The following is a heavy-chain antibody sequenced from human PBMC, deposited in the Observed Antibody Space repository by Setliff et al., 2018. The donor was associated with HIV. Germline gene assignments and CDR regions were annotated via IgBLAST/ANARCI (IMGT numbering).Heavy chain of an antibody. V-gene: IGHV3-21*01. D-gene: IGHD3-22*01. CDR1: GFTFSSHT. CDR3: ASGYHYDTSGNFDLPFGY. Sequence: GGSLRLSCAASGFTFSSHTMNWVRQAPGKGLEWVSSISSASSATDYADSVKGRFTVSRDNARNSLFLEMNSLRADDTAVYYCASGYHYDTSGNFDLPFGYWGQGTLVTVSS. J-gene: IGHJ4*02. CDR2: ISSASSAT.